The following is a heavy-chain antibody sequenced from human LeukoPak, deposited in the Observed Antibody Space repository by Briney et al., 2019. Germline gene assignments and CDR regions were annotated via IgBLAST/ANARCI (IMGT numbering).Heavy chain of an antibody. Sequence: SETLSLTCTVSGGSISSSSYYWRWIRQPPGKGLEWIGSIYYSGSTYYNPSLKSRVTISVDTSKNQFSLKLSSVTAADTAVYYCARDSSYPKYNWFDPWGQGTLVTVSS. CDR1: GGSISSSSYY. CDR3: ARDSSYPKYNWFDP. D-gene: IGHD6-6*01. V-gene: IGHV4-39*07. J-gene: IGHJ5*02. CDR2: IYYSGST.